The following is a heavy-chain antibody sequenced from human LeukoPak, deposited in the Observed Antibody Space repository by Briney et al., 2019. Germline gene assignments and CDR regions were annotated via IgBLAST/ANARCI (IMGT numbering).Heavy chain of an antibody. CDR2: IYYSGST. Sequence: PSETLSLTCTVSGGSISSSSYYWGWIRQPPGKGLEWIGSIYYSGSTYYNPSLKSRVTISVDTSKNQFSLKLSSVTAADTAVYYCARIRSSGWYQEMGYFDYWGQGTLVTVSS. CDR3: ARIRSSGWYQEMGYFDY. J-gene: IGHJ4*02. CDR1: GGSISSSSYY. D-gene: IGHD6-19*01. V-gene: IGHV4-39*01.